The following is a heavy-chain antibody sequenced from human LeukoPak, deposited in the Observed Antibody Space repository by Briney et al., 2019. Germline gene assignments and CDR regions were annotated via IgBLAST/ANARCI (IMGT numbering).Heavy chain of an antibody. J-gene: IGHJ4*02. CDR3: ARDPLSSSYSSTWYYFDY. Sequence: SVKVSCKASGGTFSSYAISWVRQAPGQGLEWMGGIIPIFGTANYAQKFQGRVTITADESTSTAYMELSSLRSEDTAVYFCARDPLSSSYSSTWYYFDYWGQGTLVTVSS. CDR2: IIPIFGTA. CDR1: GGTFSSYA. D-gene: IGHD6-13*01. V-gene: IGHV1-69*01.